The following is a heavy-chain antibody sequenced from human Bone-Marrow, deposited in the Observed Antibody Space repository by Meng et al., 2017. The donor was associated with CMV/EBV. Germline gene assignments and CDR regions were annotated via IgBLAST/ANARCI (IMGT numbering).Heavy chain of an antibody. V-gene: IGHV1-69*10. J-gene: IGHJ5*02. Sequence: SGATFSSYAISWVRQAPGQGLEWMGGIIPILGIANYAQKFQGRVTITADKSTSTAYMELSSLRSEDTAVYYCARGPTGIHYNWFDPWGQGTLVTVSS. CDR2: IIPILGIA. CDR1: GATFSSYA. D-gene: IGHD1-1*01. CDR3: ARGPTGIHYNWFDP.